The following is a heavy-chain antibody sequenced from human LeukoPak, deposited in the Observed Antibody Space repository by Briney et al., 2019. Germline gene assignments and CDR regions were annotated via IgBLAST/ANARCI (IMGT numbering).Heavy chain of an antibody. CDR2: ISSSGSTI. D-gene: IGHD3-22*01. CDR3: AKDQSYYYDSSGCDY. CDR1: GFTFSDYY. J-gene: IGHJ4*02. V-gene: IGHV3-11*04. Sequence: GGSLRLSCAASGFTFSDYYMSWIRQAPGKGLEWVSYISSSGSTIYYADSVKGRFTISRDNAKNSLYLQMNSLRAEDTAVYYCAKDQSYYYDSSGCDYWGQGTLVTVSS.